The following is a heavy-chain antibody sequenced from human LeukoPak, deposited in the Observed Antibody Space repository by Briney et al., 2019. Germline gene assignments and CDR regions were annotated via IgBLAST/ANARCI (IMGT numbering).Heavy chain of an antibody. CDR2: IYYSGST. Sequence: SETLSLTCTVSGGSISSYYWSWIRQPPGKGLEWIGYIYYSGSTNYNPSLKSRVTISVDTSKNQFSLKLSSVTAADTAVYYCARGYITSSGAFDIWGQGTMVTVSS. CDR3: ARGYITSSGAFDI. D-gene: IGHD2-2*02. V-gene: IGHV4-59*01. J-gene: IGHJ3*02. CDR1: GGSISSYY.